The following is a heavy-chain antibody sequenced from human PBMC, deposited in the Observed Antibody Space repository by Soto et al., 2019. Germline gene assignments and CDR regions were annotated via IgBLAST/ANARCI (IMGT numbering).Heavy chain of an antibody. J-gene: IGHJ4*02. D-gene: IGHD2-21*01. CDR1: GESISSSSCY. CDR2: IYYSGLT. V-gene: IGHV4-39*01. CDR3: ARQRTTVVSQAYFDH. Sequence: SETLSLTCIVSGESISSSSCYWGWILQPPGKGLEWIWSIYYSGLTYYNPSFKSRVTISIDTSKNQFSLKLSSVTATDTAVYYCARQRTTVVSQAYFDHWGQGALVTVPQ.